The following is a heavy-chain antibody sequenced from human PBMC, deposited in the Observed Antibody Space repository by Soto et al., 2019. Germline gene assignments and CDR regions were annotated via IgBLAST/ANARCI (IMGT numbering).Heavy chain of an antibody. CDR1: GGSISSGGYY. CDR2: IYYSGST. CDR3: ARMATSSVFDY. V-gene: IGHV4-31*03. J-gene: IGHJ4*02. Sequence: QVQLQESGPGLVKPSQTLSLTCTVSGGSISSGGYYWSWIRQHPGKGLEWIGYIYYSGSTNYNPSLKSRVTISVDTSKNQFSLNLYSVTVADTAVYYCARMATSSVFDYWGQGTLVTVSS.